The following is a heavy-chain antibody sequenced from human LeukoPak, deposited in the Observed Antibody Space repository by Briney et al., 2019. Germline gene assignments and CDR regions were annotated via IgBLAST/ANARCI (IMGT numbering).Heavy chain of an antibody. CDR3: ARDLGYCSTTSCYSWFDP. CDR2: IYYSGNT. CDR1: GGSISSYY. Sequence: SETLSLTCTVSGGSISSYYWSWIRQPPGKGLEWIGYIYYSGNTVYNPSLKSRVTISVDTSKNQFSLKLSSVTAADTAMYYCARDLGYCSTTSCYSWFDPWGQGTLVTVSS. V-gene: IGHV4-59*01. J-gene: IGHJ5*02. D-gene: IGHD2-2*01.